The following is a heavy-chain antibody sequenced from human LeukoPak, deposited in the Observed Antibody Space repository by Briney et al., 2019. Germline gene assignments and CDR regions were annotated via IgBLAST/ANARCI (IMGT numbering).Heavy chain of an antibody. J-gene: IGHJ1*01. D-gene: IGHD6-13*01. CDR3: ARDKSIAAAGPAEYFQH. V-gene: IGHV3-23*01. CDR2: LSGRGGNS. CDR1: GFTFSIYV. Sequence: PGGSLRLSCAASGFTFSIYVMSWVRQAPGKGLEWVSTLSGRGGNSYYADSVKGRFTISRDNSKNTLYLQMHSLRAEDTAVYYCARDKSIAAAGPAEYFQHWGQGTLVTVSS.